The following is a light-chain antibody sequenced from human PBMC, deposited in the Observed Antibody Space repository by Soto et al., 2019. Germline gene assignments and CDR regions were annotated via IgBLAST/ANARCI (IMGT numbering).Light chain of an antibody. CDR1: SSDVGGYNL. Sequence: QSVLTQPPSASGSPGQSVTISCTGTSSDVGGYNLVSWYQQHPGKAPKLIISEVSKRPSGVADRFSGSKSGNTASLTVSGLHAEDEDDYYCSSHAGFNNFYVFGTGTKVTVL. CDR2: EVS. CDR3: SSHAGFNNFYV. J-gene: IGLJ1*01. V-gene: IGLV2-8*01.